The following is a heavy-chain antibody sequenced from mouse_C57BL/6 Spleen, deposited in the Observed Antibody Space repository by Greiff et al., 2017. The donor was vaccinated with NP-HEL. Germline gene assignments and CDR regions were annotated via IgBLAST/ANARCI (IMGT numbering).Heavy chain of an antibody. V-gene: IGHV1-52*01. CDR1: GYTFTSYW. J-gene: IGHJ4*01. Sequence: VQLQQPGAELVRPGSSVKLSCKASGYTFTSYWMHWVKQRPIQGLEWIGNIDPSDSETHYNQKFKDKATLTVDKSSSTAYMQLSSLTSEDSAVYYCARWYGPHYYAMDYWGQGTSVTVSS. D-gene: IGHD2-10*02. CDR2: IDPSDSET. CDR3: ARWYGPHYYAMDY.